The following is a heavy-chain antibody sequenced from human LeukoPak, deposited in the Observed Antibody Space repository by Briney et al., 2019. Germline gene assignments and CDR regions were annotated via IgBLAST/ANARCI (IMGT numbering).Heavy chain of an antibody. CDR1: GGSISSYY. CDR2: IYYSGSP. J-gene: IGHJ5*02. CDR3: ARTGSDNWFDP. V-gene: IGHV4-59*12. Sequence: SETLSLTCTVSGGSISSYYWSWIRQPPGKGLEWIGQIYYSGSPNYNPSLKSRVTISLDTSKNQSSLKLSSVTALDTAVYYCARTGSDNWFDPWGQGTLVTVSS. D-gene: IGHD3-10*01.